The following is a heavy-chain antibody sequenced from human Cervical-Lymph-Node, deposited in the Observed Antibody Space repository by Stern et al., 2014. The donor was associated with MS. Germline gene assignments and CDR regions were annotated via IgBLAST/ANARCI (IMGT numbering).Heavy chain of an antibody. CDR3: AAEPMYYSDSVGAFDI. CDR2: IVVGSGNT. Sequence: QLVESGPEVKKPGTSVKVSCKASGFTFTSSAVQWVRQARGQRLEWIGWIVVGSGNTKSAQKFQERVTITRDMSTSTAYMELSSLRSEDTAVYYCAAEPMYYSDSVGAFDIWGQGTMVTVSS. CDR1: GFTFTSSA. V-gene: IGHV1-58*01. D-gene: IGHD3-22*01. J-gene: IGHJ3*02.